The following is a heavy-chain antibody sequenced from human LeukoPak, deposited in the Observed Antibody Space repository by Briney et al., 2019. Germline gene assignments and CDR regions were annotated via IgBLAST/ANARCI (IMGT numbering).Heavy chain of an antibody. J-gene: IGHJ5*02. CDR3: AILLPPFLAATGSRRGYYGFDP. CDR1: GGSPSSSNW. CDR2: IYHSGST. V-gene: IGHV4-4*02. D-gene: IGHD6-13*01. Sequence: SGTLSLTCAVSGGSPSSSNWRRCVRPPREKGLEWTGEIYHSGSTNYNASLKSRFTISVDKSKNQFSLKLSSVTAADTAVYYCAILLPPFLAATGSRRGYYGFDPWGQGTLVTVSS.